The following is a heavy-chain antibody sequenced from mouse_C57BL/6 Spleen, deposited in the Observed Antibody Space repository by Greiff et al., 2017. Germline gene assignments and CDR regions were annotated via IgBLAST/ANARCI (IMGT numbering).Heavy chain of an antibody. CDR3: ARGDFYY. CDR1: GYTFTSYW. V-gene: IGHV1-50*01. J-gene: IGHJ2*01. CDR2: IDPSDSYT. Sequence: QVQLQQPGAELVKPGASVKLSCKASGYTFTSYWMQWVKQRPGQGLEWIGEIDPSDSYTNYNQKFKGKATLTVDTSSSTAYMQLSSLTSEDSAVYYCARGDFYYWGQGTTLTVSS.